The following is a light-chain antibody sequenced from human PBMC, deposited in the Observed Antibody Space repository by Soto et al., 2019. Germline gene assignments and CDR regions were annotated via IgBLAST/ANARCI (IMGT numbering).Light chain of an antibody. CDR1: QSVSSNY. J-gene: IGKJ1*01. CDR2: GVS. Sequence: EIALTQSPGTLSLSPGERATLSCRASQSVSSNYLAWYQQQPGQAPRLLIYGVSIRPTGIADRFSGSGSGTDFTLTISRLEPEDLAVYYCQQYGTSPLSFGHGTKVEIK. V-gene: IGKV3-20*01. CDR3: QQYGTSPLS.